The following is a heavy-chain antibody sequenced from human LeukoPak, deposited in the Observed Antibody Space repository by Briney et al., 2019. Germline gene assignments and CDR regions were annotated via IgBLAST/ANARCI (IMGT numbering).Heavy chain of an antibody. D-gene: IGHD5-12*01. CDR2: INHSGST. J-gene: IGHJ4*02. V-gene: IGHV4-34*01. Sequence: SETLSLTCAVYGGSFSGYCWSWIRQPPGKGLEWIGEINHSGSTNYNPSLKSRVTISVDTSKNQFSLKLSSVTAADTAVYYCARYSGYDGFDYWGQGTLVTVSS. CDR1: GGSFSGYC. CDR3: ARYSGYDGFDY.